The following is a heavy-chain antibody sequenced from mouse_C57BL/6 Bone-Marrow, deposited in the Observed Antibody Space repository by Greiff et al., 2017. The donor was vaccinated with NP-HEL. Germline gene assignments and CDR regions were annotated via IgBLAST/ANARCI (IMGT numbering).Heavy chain of an antibody. CDR1: GFTFSSYG. J-gene: IGHJ4*01. CDR3: ARQSYDYGCAMEY. Sequence: EVMLVESGGDLVKPGGSLKLSCAASGFTFSSYGMSWVRQTPDKRLEWVATISSGGSYTYYPDSVKGRFTISSDNAKNTLYLQMSSLKSEDTAMYFCARQSYDYGCAMEYGGQGTSVTVSS. D-gene: IGHD2-4*01. CDR2: ISSGGSYT. V-gene: IGHV5-6*01.